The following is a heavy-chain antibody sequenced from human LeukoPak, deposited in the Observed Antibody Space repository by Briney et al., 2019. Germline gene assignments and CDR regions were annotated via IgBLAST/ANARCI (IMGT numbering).Heavy chain of an antibody. J-gene: IGHJ4*02. V-gene: IGHV1-2*02. CDR2: INPNSGGT. CDR1: GYTFTGYY. CDR3: ARERGEYYDSSGYYYDFRVLDY. Sequence: ASVKVSCKASGYTFTGYYMHWVRQAPGQGLEWMGWINPNSGGTNYAQKFQGRVTMTRDTSISTAYMELSRPRSDDTAVYYCARERGEYYDSSGYYYDFRVLDYWGQGTLVTVSS. D-gene: IGHD3-22*01.